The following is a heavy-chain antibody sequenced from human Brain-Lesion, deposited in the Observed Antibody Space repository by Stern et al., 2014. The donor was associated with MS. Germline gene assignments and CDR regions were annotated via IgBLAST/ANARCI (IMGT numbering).Heavy chain of an antibody. D-gene: IGHD1-26*01. CDR2: IHDSAST. Sequence: VQLVQSGPGLAKPSQTLSLTCTVSGGSISSSGYYWSWIRQPADKGLEWIGRIHDSASTYYNPSLKSRVTTSMDTAKNHFSPMLTSLTAADTAVYYCATTRWDLFTWNWFDPWGQGTLVTVSS. CDR1: GGSISSSGYY. V-gene: IGHV4-61*02. J-gene: IGHJ5*02. CDR3: ATTRWDLFTWNWFDP.